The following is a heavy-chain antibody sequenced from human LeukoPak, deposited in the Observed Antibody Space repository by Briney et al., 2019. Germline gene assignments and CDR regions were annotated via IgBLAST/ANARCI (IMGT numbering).Heavy chain of an antibody. Sequence: SETLSLTCTVSGGSISSYYWSWIRQPPGKGLEWIGYIYYSGSTNYNPSLKSRVTISVDTSKNQFSLKLSSVTAADTAVYYCARRGTAAAGTHFIWGQGTLVTVSS. V-gene: IGHV4-59*08. CDR3: ARRGTAAAGTHFI. D-gene: IGHD6-13*01. CDR2: IYYSGST. J-gene: IGHJ4*02. CDR1: GGSISSYY.